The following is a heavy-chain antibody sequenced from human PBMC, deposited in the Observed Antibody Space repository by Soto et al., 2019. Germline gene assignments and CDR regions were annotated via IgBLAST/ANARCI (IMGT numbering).Heavy chain of an antibody. J-gene: IGHJ4*02. Sequence: GGSLRLSCAASGFTFTRFSMNWVRQAPGKGLEWVSTISSTTNYIYYGDSMKGRFTISRDNAKNSLYLEMNSLRAEDTAVYYCARESEDLTSNFDYWGQGTLVTVS. CDR2: ISSTTNYI. CDR1: GFTFTRFS. CDR3: ARESEDLTSNFDY. V-gene: IGHV3-21*06.